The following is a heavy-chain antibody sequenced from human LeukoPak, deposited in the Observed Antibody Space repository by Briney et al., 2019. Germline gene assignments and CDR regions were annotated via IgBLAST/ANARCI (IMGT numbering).Heavy chain of an antibody. CDR1: GFTFDDYV. CDR2: ISWNSGRI. V-gene: IGHV3-9*01. J-gene: IGHJ4*02. Sequence: PGGSLRLSCAASGFTFDDYVMYWVRQGPGKGLEWVSGISWNSGRIDYADSVKGRFTISRDNAKNSLHVQMNSLRAEDTAVYYCAREYWGYYDDSGYPFDNWGQGTLVTVSS. D-gene: IGHD3-22*01. CDR3: AREYWGYYDDSGYPFDN.